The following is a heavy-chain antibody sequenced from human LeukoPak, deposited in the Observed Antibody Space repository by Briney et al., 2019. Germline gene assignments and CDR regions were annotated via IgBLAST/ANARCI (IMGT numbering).Heavy chain of an antibody. Sequence: GESLKISCEGSGYTFTGYYMHWVRQAPGQGLEWMGWINPNSGGTNYAQKFQGRVTMTRDTSISTAYMELSRLRSDDTAVYYCARGSGFDAFDIWGQGTMVTVSS. J-gene: IGHJ3*02. V-gene: IGHV1-2*02. CDR2: INPNSGGT. CDR1: GYTFTGYY. D-gene: IGHD3-10*01. CDR3: ARGSGFDAFDI.